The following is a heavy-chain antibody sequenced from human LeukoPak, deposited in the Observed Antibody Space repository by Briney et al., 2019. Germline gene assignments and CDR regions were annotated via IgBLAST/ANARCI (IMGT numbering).Heavy chain of an antibody. CDR2: INPNSGGT. Sequence: ASVKVSCKASGYTFTGYYMHWVRQAPGQGLEWMGWINPNSGGTNYAQKFQGRVTMTRDTSISTAYMELSRLRSDDTAVYYCARDLRRAGSPYGSGSYYPYWGEGTLVTVSS. CDR1: GYTFTGYY. D-gene: IGHD3-10*01. J-gene: IGHJ4*02. CDR3: ARDLRRAGSPYGSGSYYPY. V-gene: IGHV1-2*02.